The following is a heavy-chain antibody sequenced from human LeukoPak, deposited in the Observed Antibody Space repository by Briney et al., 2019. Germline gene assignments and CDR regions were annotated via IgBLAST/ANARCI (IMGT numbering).Heavy chain of an antibody. CDR1: GYTFTSYY. CDR2: INPSGGST. D-gene: IGHD3-22*01. CDR3: ARVLHNRNYDGGTYYGY. J-gene: IGHJ4*02. Sequence: ASVKVSCKASGYTFTSYYMHWVRQAPGQGLEWMGIINPSGGSTSYAQKFQGRVTMTRDMSTSTVYMELSSLRSEDTAVYYCARVLHNRNYDGGTYYGYWGQGTLVTVSS. V-gene: IGHV1-46*01.